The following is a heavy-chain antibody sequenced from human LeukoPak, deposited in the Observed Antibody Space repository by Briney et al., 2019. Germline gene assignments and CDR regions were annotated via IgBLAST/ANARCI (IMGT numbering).Heavy chain of an antibody. Sequence: SETLSLTCAVYGGSFSGYYWSWIRQPPGKGLEWIGEINHSGSTNYNPSLKSRVTISVDTSKNQFSLKLSSVTAADTAVYYCAGGSTYYYGSGSYFYWGQGTLVTVSS. CDR1: GGSFSGYY. CDR3: AGGSTYYYGSGSYFY. CDR2: INHSGST. J-gene: IGHJ4*02. V-gene: IGHV4-34*01. D-gene: IGHD3-10*01.